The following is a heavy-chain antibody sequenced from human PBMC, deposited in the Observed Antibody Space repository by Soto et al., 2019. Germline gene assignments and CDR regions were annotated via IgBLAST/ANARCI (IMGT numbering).Heavy chain of an antibody. CDR3: ARVPDR. CDR1: GGSISSGGYS. V-gene: IGHV4-30-2*01. D-gene: IGHD2-2*01. CDR2: IYHSGST. Sequence: SETLSLTCAVSGGSISSGGYSWSWIWQPPGKGLEWIGYIYHSGSTYYNPSLKSRVTISVDRSKNQFSLKLGSVTAADTAVYYCARVPDRWGQGTLVTVSS. J-gene: IGHJ5*02.